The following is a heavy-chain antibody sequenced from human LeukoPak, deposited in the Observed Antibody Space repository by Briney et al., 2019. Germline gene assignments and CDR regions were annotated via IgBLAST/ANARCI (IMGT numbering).Heavy chain of an antibody. CDR1: GFTFSTYG. V-gene: IGHV3-30*18. CDR3: AKPVGGYYFDY. CDR2: ISYDGTNK. Sequence: GGSLRLSCAGSGFTFSTYGMHWVRQAPGKGLEWVAIISYDGTNKKYADSVKGRFTISRDNSKNTLYLQMNSLRAEDTAVYYCAKPVGGYYFDYWGQGTLVTVSS. D-gene: IGHD4-23*01. J-gene: IGHJ4*02.